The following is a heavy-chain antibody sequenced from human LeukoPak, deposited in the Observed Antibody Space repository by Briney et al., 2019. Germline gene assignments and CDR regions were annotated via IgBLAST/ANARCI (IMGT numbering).Heavy chain of an antibody. J-gene: IGHJ4*02. Sequence: PSETLSLTCTVSGGSISSSSYYWGWIRQPPGKGLEWIGSIYYSGSIYYNPSLKSRVTISVDTSKNQFSLKLSSVTAADTAVYYCARDSCSSTSCYKELDYWGQGTLVTVSS. CDR3: ARDSCSSTSCYKELDY. CDR2: IYYSGSI. V-gene: IGHV4-39*07. CDR1: GGSISSSSYY. D-gene: IGHD2-2*02.